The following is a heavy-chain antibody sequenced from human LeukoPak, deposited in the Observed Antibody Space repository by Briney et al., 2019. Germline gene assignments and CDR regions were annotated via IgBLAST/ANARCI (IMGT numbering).Heavy chain of an antibody. CDR3: AKDMAPHPTGGDY. J-gene: IGHJ4*02. Sequence: PGRSLRLSCAASGFTFDDYAMHWVRQAPGKGLEWVSGISWNSGSIGYADSVKGRFTISRDNAKNSLYLQMNSLRAEDTALYYCAKDMAPHPTGGDYWGQGTLVTVSS. V-gene: IGHV3-9*01. D-gene: IGHD4-11*01. CDR1: GFTFDDYA. CDR2: ISWNSGSI.